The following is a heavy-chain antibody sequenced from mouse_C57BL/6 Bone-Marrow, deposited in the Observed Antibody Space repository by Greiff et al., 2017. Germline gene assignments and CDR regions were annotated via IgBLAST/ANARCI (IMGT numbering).Heavy chain of an antibody. V-gene: IGHV1-55*01. Sequence: VKLVESGAELVKPGASVKMSCKASGYTFTSYWITWVKQRPGQGLEWIGDIYPGSGSTNYNEKFKSKATLTVDTSSSTAYMQLSSLTSEDSAVYYCARTGTSDYWGQGTTLTVSS. CDR2: IYPGSGST. CDR3: ARTGTSDY. D-gene: IGHD4-1*01. J-gene: IGHJ2*01. CDR1: GYTFTSYW.